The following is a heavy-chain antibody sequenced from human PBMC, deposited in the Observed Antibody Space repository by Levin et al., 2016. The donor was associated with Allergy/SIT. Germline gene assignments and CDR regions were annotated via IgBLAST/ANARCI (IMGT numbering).Heavy chain of an antibody. V-gene: IGHV3-30*18. CDR3: AKSPGTAGTYYYYMDV. J-gene: IGHJ6*03. D-gene: IGHD1-1*01. CDR1: GFTFSSYG. CDR2: ISYDGSNK. Sequence: GESLKISCAASGFTFSSYGMHWVRQAPGKGLEWVAVISYDGSNKYYADSVKGRFTISRDNSKNTLYLQMNSLRAEDTAVYYCAKSPGTAGTYYYYMDVWGKGTTVTVS.